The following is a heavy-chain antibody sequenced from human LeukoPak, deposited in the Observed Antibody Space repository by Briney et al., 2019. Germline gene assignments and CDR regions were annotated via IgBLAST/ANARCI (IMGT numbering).Heavy chain of an antibody. Sequence: PSETLSLTCAVYGGSFSGYYWIWIRQSPGKGLEWIGEINHSGSANYNPSLKSRVTMSVDTSKNQFSLKVRSVTAADTAVYYCAAQWLASNWLDPWGQGTLVTVSS. V-gene: IGHV4-34*01. CDR3: AAQWLASNWLDP. J-gene: IGHJ5*02. D-gene: IGHD6-19*01. CDR1: GGSFSGYY. CDR2: INHSGSA.